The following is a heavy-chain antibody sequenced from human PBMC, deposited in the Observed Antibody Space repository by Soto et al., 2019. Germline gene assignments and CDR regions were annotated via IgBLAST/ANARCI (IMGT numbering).Heavy chain of an antibody. D-gene: IGHD1-1*01. CDR3: VRGGWNSNYFYSGMDV. CDR1: GYSLTSYA. V-gene: IGHV1-3*01. J-gene: IGHJ6*02. CDR2: INPGTGDT. Sequence: QAHLVQSGAEAKKPGASVKVSCKASGYSLTSYALHWVCQAPGQGLEWMGRINPGTGDTKYSRKFEGRVTRTRDTSASTISLEVGSLRSDDTAVYYCVRGGWNSNYFYSGMDVWGQGTAVTVSS.